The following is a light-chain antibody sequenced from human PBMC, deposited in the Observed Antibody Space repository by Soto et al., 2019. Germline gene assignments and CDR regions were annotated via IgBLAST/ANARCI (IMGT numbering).Light chain of an antibody. CDR1: SNDVGNYNL. J-gene: IGLJ2*01. Sequence: QSALTQPASVSGSPGQSITISCTGTSNDVGNYNLVSWYQQHPGKAPKLMIYEGSKRPSGVSNRFSGSKSGNTASLTISGLQAEDEADYYCCSFAGTSNFMVYGGGTKLTVL. CDR3: CSFAGTSNFMV. V-gene: IGLV2-23*01. CDR2: EGS.